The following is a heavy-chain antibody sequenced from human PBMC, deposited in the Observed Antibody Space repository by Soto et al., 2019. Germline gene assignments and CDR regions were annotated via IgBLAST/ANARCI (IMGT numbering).Heavy chain of an antibody. CDR3: ANLLGGYCSSTSCYENWFDP. Sequence: GGSLRLSCAASGFTFSSYAMSWVRQAPGKGLEWVSAISGSGGSTYYADSVKGRFTISRDNSKNTLYLQMNCLRAEETAVYYCANLLGGYCSSTSCYENWFDPWGQGTLVTVSS. CDR1: GFTFSSYA. D-gene: IGHD2-2*01. CDR2: ISGSGGST. J-gene: IGHJ5*02. V-gene: IGHV3-23*01.